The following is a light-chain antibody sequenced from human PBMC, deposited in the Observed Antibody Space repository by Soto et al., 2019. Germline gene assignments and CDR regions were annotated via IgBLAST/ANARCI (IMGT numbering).Light chain of an antibody. J-gene: IGKJ3*01. V-gene: IGKV3-20*01. Sequence: EIVLTQSPGTLSLSPGDRATLSCRVSQRFSTSYLAWYQHKPGQAPRLLIHNTFTRATGIPDRFSGSGSGTDFTLTISRLEPEDFAVYYCQQYGGSPFTFGPGTKVDIK. CDR3: QQYGGSPFT. CDR1: QRFSTSY. CDR2: NTF.